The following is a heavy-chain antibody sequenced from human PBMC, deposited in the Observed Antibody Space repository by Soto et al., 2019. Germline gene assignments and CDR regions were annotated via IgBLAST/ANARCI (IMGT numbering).Heavy chain of an antibody. D-gene: IGHD3-9*01. V-gene: IGHV1-8*01. CDR3: ARSQDRLARYGGDYGMDV. CDR1: GYTFTSYD. Sequence: ASVKVSCKASGYTFTSYDINWVRQATGQGLEWMGWMNPNSGNTGYAQKFQGRVTMTRNTSISTAYMELSSLRSEDTALYYRARSQDRLARYGGDYGMDVWRQGTTVTVSS. CDR2: MNPNSGNT. J-gene: IGHJ6*02.